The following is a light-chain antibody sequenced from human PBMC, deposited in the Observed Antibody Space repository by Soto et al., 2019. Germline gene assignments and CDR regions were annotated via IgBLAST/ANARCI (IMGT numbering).Light chain of an antibody. J-gene: IGLJ2*01. CDR1: SSNIGARYD. CDR3: QAYDSSLSGVV. CDR2: DDI. V-gene: IGLV1-40*01. Sequence: QLVLTQPPSVSGAPGQRVTISCTGSSSNIGARYDVHWYQQLPGTAPKLLIYDDINRPSGVPDRFSGSKSGTSASLAITGLQAEDEAEYYCQAYDSSLSGVVFCGGTKLTVL.